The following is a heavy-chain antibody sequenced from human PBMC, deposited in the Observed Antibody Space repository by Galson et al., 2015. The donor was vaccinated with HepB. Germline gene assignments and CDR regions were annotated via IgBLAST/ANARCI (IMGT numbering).Heavy chain of an antibody. V-gene: IGHV3-30*03. CDR2: ISYDVINK. CDR3: ARDSGIAGADDY. D-gene: IGHD6-13*01. CDR1: GFTFNNFA. Sequence: SLRLSCAASGFTFNNFAMHWVRQAPGKGLEWLAVISYDVINKNYADSVKGRFTISRDNSKNTLYLQMSSLRDDDTAVYYCARDSGIAGADDYWGQGTLVTVSS. J-gene: IGHJ4*02.